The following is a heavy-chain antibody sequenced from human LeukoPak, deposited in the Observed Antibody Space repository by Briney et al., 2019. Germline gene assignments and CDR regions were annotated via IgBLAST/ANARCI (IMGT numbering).Heavy chain of an antibody. J-gene: IGHJ4*02. CDR2: IKQDGSEK. D-gene: IGHD3-10*01. V-gene: IGHV3-7*03. CDR1: GFTFSIYW. CDR3: AKEGGSGSNDY. Sequence: GSLRLSCAASGFTFSIYWMSGVSQTPRKGLGRVSNIKQDGSEKYYVDSLKGRFTISRDNAKNSLYLQMNSLRAEDTALYYCAKEGGSGSNDYWGQGTLVTVSS.